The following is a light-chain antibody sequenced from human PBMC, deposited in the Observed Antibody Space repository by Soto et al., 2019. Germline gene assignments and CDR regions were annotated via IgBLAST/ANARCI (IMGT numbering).Light chain of an antibody. CDR3: QQYQSCSLT. V-gene: IGKV1-5*03. Sequence: ISMTHATSSLNITVGDRVTSTCLASQSISSWLAWYQQKPGKAPKLLIYKTSNLESGVPSRFSGSGSGTEFSLTISGLQPDDFATYYCQQYQSCSLTFGGGTKV. CDR1: QSISSW. CDR2: KTS. J-gene: IGKJ4*01.